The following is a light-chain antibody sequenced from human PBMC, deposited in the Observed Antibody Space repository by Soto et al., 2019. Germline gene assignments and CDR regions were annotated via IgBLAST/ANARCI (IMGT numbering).Light chain of an antibody. CDR2: EVT. J-gene: IGLJ1*01. CDR1: SSDVGAYDY. V-gene: IGLV2-14*01. Sequence: QSVLTQPASVSGSPGQSFTVSCTGTSSDVGAYDYVSWYQHHPGKAPKLIIYEVTNRPSGVSNRFSGSKSGNTASLTISGLQAEDEADYYCNSYTRSTKYVFGTGTQVTVL. CDR3: NSYTRSTKYV.